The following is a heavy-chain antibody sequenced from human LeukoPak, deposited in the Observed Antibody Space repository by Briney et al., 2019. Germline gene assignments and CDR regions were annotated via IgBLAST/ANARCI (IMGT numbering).Heavy chain of an antibody. V-gene: IGHV4-39*07. CDR1: GGSISDSSYY. CDR3: ARDKQPGDY. CDR2: IYYSGSA. D-gene: IGHD5-18*01. Sequence: SSETLSLTCTVSGGSISDSSYYWGWIRQPPGKGLEWIGTIYYSGSAYYSPSLKSRVTMFVDTSKNQFSLKLSSVTAADTAVYYCARDKQPGDYWGQGTLVTVSS. J-gene: IGHJ4*02.